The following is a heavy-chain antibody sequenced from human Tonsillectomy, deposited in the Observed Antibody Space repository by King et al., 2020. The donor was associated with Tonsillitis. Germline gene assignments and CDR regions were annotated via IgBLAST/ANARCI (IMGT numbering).Heavy chain of an antibody. CDR3: AGGVNGDYYPGYYYYGMDV. J-gene: IGHJ6*02. CDR2: ISSSSSTI. Sequence: VQLVESGGGLVQPGGSLRLSCAASGFTFSSYSMNWVRQAPGKGLEWVSYISSSSSTIYYADSVKGRFTISRDNAKNSPYLQMNSLRAEDTAVYYCAGGVNGDYYPGYYYYGMDVWGQGTTVTVSS. D-gene: IGHD4-17*01. CDR1: GFTFSSYS. V-gene: IGHV3-48*01.